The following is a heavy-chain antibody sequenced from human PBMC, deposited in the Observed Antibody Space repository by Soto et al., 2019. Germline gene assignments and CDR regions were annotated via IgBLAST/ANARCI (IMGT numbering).Heavy chain of an antibody. D-gene: IGHD2-15*01. CDR2: INSDGSST. CDR3: ARDGEYCSGGSCYPS. CDR1: GFTFSSYW. J-gene: IGHJ4*02. Sequence: PGGSLRLSCAASGFTFSSYWMHWVRQAPGKGLVWVSRINSDGSSTSYADSVKGRFTISRDNAKNTLYLQMNSLRAEDTAVYYCARDGEYCSGGSCYPSWGQGTLVTVSS. V-gene: IGHV3-74*01.